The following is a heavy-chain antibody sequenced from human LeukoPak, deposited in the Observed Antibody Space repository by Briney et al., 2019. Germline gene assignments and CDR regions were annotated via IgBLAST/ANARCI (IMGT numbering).Heavy chain of an antibody. CDR2: INPKNAGT. D-gene: IGHD4-23*01. CDR3: ATDVSFLRQKTTVAQSFDF. CDR1: GYTFSGFY. J-gene: IGHJ4*02. Sequence: ASVKVSCKASGYTFSGFYIHWVRQAPGQGLEWMGWINPKNAGTNYAQKFQGRVTMTEDTSTDTAYLELSSLRSEDTAVYYCATDVSFLRQKTTVAQSFDFWGQGTLVTVSS. V-gene: IGHV1-2*02.